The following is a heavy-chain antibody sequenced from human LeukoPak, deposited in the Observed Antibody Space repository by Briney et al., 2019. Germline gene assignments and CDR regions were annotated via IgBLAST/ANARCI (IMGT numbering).Heavy chain of an antibody. CDR1: GGSLSNDQW. J-gene: IGHJ4*02. V-gene: IGHV4-4*02. CDR3: AGAGVWLPAV. CDR2: INHSGSA. D-gene: IGHD3-9*01. Sequence: SGTLSLTCAVSGGSLSNDQWWSWVRQPPGKGLEWIGEINHSGSANYNPSLRSRVAISIEKSKDQFSLKLSSVTAADTAIYYCAGAGVWLPAVWGQGALVTVSS.